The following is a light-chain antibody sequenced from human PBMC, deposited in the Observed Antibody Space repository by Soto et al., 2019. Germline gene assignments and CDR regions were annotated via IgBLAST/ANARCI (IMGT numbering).Light chain of an antibody. V-gene: IGKV3-15*01. Sequence: EIVLTPSPDTLSLSPVERATLSCRASQSISTNLAWYQQKPGQAPRLLIFGASTRATGIPARFSGSGSGTEFTLTISSLQSEDFAVYYCHQYNNWPPWTFGQGTKVDIK. CDR2: GAS. CDR1: QSISTN. J-gene: IGKJ1*01. CDR3: HQYNNWPPWT.